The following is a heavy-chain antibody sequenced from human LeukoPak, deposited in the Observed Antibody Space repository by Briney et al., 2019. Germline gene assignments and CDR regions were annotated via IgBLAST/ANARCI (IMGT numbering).Heavy chain of an antibody. CDR3: AKISLTTANFDY. J-gene: IGHJ4*02. V-gene: IGHV3-23*01. CDR2: ISGSGGST. D-gene: IGHD4-17*01. Sequence: QPGGSLRLSCAASGFTFSSYDMSWVRQAPGKGLEWVSAISGSGGSTYYADSVKGRFTMSRDNSKNTLYLQMNSLRAEDTALYYCAKISLTTANFDYWGQGTLVTVSS. CDR1: GFTFSSYD.